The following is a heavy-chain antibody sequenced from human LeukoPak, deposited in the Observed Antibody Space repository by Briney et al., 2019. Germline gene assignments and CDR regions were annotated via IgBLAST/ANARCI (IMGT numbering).Heavy chain of an antibody. J-gene: IGHJ3*02. CDR3: ARLGVMVRGASDQITAFDI. CDR1: GYSFSSYY. Sequence: GESLKISCQASGYSFSSYYIGWVRQMPGKGLEWMGIIYAGDSDIRYSPSFEGQVTISVDKSTTTAYLQWNSLKASDSAIYYCARLGVMVRGASDQITAFDIWGQGTLVTISS. V-gene: IGHV5-51*01. D-gene: IGHD3-10*01. CDR2: IYAGDSDI.